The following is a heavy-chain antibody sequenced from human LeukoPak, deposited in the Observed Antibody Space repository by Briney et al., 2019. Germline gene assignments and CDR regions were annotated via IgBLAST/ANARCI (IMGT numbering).Heavy chain of an antibody. V-gene: IGHV1-18*01. J-gene: IGHJ4*02. CDR1: GYTFTSYG. D-gene: IGHD6-19*01. CDR3: ARVDVIAVAGSTDFDY. Sequence: ASVTVSCKASGYTFTSYGVSWVRQAPGQGLEWMGWISAYNGNANYAQKLQGRVTMTTDTSTSIAYMELRSLRSDDTAVYYCARVDVIAVAGSTDFDYWGQGTLVTVSS. CDR2: ISAYNGNA.